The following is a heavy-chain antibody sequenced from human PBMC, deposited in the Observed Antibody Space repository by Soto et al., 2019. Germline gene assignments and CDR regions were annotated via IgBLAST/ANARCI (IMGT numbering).Heavy chain of an antibody. CDR1: GFTFSSYA. Sequence: GGSLRLSCAASGFTFSSYAMSWVRQAPGKGLEWVSAISGSGGSTSYADSVKGRFTISRDNSENTLFLQMNSLRADDTAVYYCANFPSYSGYKDPSGRPYYFDYWGQGTLVTVSS. J-gene: IGHJ4*02. CDR2: ISGSGGST. D-gene: IGHD5-12*01. V-gene: IGHV3-23*01. CDR3: ANFPSYSGYKDPSGRPYYFDY.